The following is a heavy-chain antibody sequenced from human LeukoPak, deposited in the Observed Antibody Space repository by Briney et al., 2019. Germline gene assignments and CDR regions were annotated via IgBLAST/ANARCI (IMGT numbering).Heavy chain of an antibody. Sequence: ASVKISCKASGYTFTGYCMHWVRQAPGQGLEWMGWINPKSGGTNYAQKFQGRVTMTRDTSISTTYMELSRLRSDGTAVYYCARDLGISGWYAPPLGYFDYWGQGTLVTVSS. D-gene: IGHD6-19*01. V-gene: IGHV1-2*02. CDR1: GYTFTGYC. CDR2: INPKSGGT. J-gene: IGHJ4*02. CDR3: ARDLGISGWYAPPLGYFDY.